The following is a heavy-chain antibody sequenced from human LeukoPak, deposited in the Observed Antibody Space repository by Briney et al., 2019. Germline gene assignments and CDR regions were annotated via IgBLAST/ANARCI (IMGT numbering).Heavy chain of an antibody. CDR2: IKSESVGGAI. V-gene: IGHV3-15*01. J-gene: IGHJ4*02. CDR3: AKVGGDYYDPN. CDR1: GLTFSNAW. D-gene: IGHD3-22*01. Sequence: PGGSLRLSCVVSGLTFSNAWMTWVRQAPGKGLEWVGRIKSESVGGAIDYAAPVKGRFTISRDGSRNTVYLLMNSLRAEDTAVYYCAKVGGDYYDPNWGQGTLVTVSS.